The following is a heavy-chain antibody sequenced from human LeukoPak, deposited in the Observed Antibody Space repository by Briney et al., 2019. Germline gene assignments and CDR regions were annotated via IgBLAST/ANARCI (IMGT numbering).Heavy chain of an antibody. D-gene: IGHD3-3*01. V-gene: IGHV3-30*18. CDR2: ISYDGSNK. J-gene: IGHJ6*03. CDR3: AKAIFGVVMDYYYYMDV. Sequence: AGGSLRLSCAASGFTFSSYGMHWVRQAPGKGLEWVAVISYDGSNKYYADSVKGRFTISRDNSKNTLYLQMNSLRAEDTAVYYCAKAIFGVVMDYYYYMDVWGKGTTVTVSS. CDR1: GFTFSSYG.